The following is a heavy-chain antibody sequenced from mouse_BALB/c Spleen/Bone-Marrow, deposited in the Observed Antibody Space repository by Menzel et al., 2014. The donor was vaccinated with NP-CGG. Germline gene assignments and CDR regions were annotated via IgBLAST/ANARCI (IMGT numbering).Heavy chain of an antibody. CDR2: IDPANGNT. V-gene: IGHV14-3*02. D-gene: IGHD2-4*01. J-gene: IGHJ3*01. CDR3: AGYDYYQAWFAY. Sequence: VQLQQSGAELVKPGASVKLSCTASGFNIKDTYMHWVKQRPEQGLEWIGRIDPANGNTKYDPKFQGKATITADTSSNTAYLQLSSLTFEDTAVYYCAGYDYYQAWFAYWGQGTLVTVSA. CDR1: GFNIKDTY.